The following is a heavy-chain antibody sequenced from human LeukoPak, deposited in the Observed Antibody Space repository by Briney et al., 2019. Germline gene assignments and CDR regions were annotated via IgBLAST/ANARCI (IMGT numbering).Heavy chain of an antibody. D-gene: IGHD2-2*01. V-gene: IGHV4-59*01. J-gene: IGHJ5*02. CDR1: GGSMSGYY. CDR3: ARNRVPGGS. Sequence: PSETLSLTRTVFGGSMSGYYWSWIRQPPGKGLEWIGCIYNSGKTNYNPSLKSRVTISIDTAKNQFSLRLSSVTAADTALYYCARNRVPGGSWGQGTLVTVSS. CDR2: IYNSGKT.